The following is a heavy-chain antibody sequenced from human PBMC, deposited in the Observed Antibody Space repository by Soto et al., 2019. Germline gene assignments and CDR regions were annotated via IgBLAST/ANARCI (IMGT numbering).Heavy chain of an antibody. CDR2: INDSGST. V-gene: IGHV4-34*01. J-gene: IGHJ3*02. CDR1: GGSFSGYY. D-gene: IGHD3-10*01. CDR3: ARRVRGVNDAFDI. Sequence: QVQLQQWGAGLLKPSETLSLTCAVYGGSFSGYYWSWIRQPPGKGLEWIGEINDSGSTNYDPSLKSRVNMSVDTSKTQFSLKLSSVTAADTAVYYCARRVRGVNDAFDIWGQGTMVTVSS.